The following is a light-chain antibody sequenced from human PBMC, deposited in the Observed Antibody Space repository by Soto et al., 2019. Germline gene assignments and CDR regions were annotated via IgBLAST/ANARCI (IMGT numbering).Light chain of an antibody. V-gene: IGLV2-23*02. CDR1: SSDVGTYNL. J-gene: IGLJ3*02. Sequence: QSVLTQSASVSGSPGQSITISCTGTSSDVGTYNLVSWYQHYPGNAPQLMIYEVNERPSGVSNRFSGSKSGNTASLTISGLQAEDEAHYYCCSYATGTTWVFGGGTKLTVL. CDR2: EVN. CDR3: CSYATGTTWV.